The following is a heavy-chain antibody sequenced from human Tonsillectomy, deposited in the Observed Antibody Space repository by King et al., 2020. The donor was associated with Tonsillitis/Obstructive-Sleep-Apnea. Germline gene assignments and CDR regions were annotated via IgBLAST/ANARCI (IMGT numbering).Heavy chain of an antibody. J-gene: IGHJ5*02. V-gene: IGHV5-51*03. CDR1: GYSFTSYW. D-gene: IGHD2-2*01. CDR2: IYPGDSDT. CDR3: ARGGDCSRTSCLRDWFDP. Sequence: VQLVQSGAEVKKPGESLKISCKGSGYSFTSYWIGWVRQMPGKGLEWMGIIYPGDSDTRYSPSFQGQVTISADKSISTAYLQWSSLKASDTAMYYCARGGDCSRTSCLRDWFDPWGQGTLVTVSS.